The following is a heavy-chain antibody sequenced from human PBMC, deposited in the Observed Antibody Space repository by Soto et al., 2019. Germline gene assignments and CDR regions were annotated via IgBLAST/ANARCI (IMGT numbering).Heavy chain of an antibody. J-gene: IGHJ4*02. D-gene: IGHD3-22*01. CDR2: ISWDGGST. CDR3: AKYLSDYYDSSGWVPGH. CDR1: GFTFDDYA. V-gene: IGHV3-43D*04. Sequence: ESLKISCAASGFTFDDYAMHWVRQAPGKGLEWVSLISWDGGSTYYADSVKGRFTISRDNSKNSLYLQMNSLRAEDTALYYCAKYLSDYYDSSGWVPGHWGQGTLGSGS.